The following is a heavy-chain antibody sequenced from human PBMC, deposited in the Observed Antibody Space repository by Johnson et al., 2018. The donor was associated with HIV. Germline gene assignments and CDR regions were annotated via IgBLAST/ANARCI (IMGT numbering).Heavy chain of an antibody. Sequence: QVQLVESGGGVVQPGRSLRLSCAASGFTFSSYGMHWVRQAPGKGLEWVAVIWYDGSNKYYADSVKGRFTISRDNAKNFLYLQMNSLRAEDTALYYCTKGAKAGEVALLTPQVLFDMWGQGTMVAVSS. J-gene: IGHJ3*02. CDR1: GFTFSSYG. V-gene: IGHV3-33*03. CDR3: TKGAKAGEVALLTPQVLFDM. D-gene: IGHD3-16*01. CDR2: IWYDGSNK.